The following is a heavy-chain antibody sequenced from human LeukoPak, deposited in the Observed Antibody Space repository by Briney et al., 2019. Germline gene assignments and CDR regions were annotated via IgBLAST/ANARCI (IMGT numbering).Heavy chain of an antibody. V-gene: IGHV1-2*06. CDR2: INPNSGGT. Sequence: ASVKVSXKASGYTFTGYYMHWVRQAPGQGLEWIGRINPNSGGTKYAQKFQGRVTITRDTSISTAYMGLSRLRSDDTAVYYCARDLYGSGSYYNGDYWGQGTLVTVSS. D-gene: IGHD3-10*01. CDR1: GYTFTGYY. J-gene: IGHJ4*02. CDR3: ARDLYGSGSYYNGDY.